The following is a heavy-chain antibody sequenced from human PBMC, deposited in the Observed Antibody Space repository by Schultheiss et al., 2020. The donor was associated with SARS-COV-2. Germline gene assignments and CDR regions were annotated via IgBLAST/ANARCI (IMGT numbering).Heavy chain of an antibody. D-gene: IGHD2-15*01. CDR2: INHSGSA. J-gene: IGHJ6*02. V-gene: IGHV4-38-2*02. Sequence: SETLSLTCTVSGYSISSGYYWSWIRQPPGKGLEWIGEINHSGSANHNPSLKSRVTISVDKSKNQFSLKLSSVTAADTAVYYCARDARGYCSGGSCYSGYYYYGMDVWGQGTTVTVSS. CDR3: ARDARGYCSGGSCYSGYYYYGMDV. CDR1: GYSISSGYY.